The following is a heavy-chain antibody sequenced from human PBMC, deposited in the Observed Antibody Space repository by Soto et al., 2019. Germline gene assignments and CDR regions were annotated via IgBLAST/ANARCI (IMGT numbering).Heavy chain of an antibody. CDR3: ARHVGKQLVRFGWFDP. V-gene: IGHV4-39*01. Sequence: SETLSLTCTVSGGSISSSSYYWGWIRQPPGKGLEWIGSIYYSGSTYYNPSLKSRVTISVDTSKNQFSLKLSSVTAADTAVYYCARHVGKQLVRFGWFDPWGQGTLVTVSS. CDR2: IYYSGST. J-gene: IGHJ5*02. D-gene: IGHD6-13*01. CDR1: GGSISSSSYY.